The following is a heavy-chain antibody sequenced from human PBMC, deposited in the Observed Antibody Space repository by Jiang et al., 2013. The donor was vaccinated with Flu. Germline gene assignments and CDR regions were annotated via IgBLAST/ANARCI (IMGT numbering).Heavy chain of an antibody. V-gene: IGHV4-39*07. CDR3: ARVFPGYSSSWFSNWFDP. D-gene: IGHD6-13*01. J-gene: IGHJ5*02. CDR1: GGSIRSNNHV. CDR2: LLYGTT. Sequence: LTCTVSGGSIRSNNHVLGLDPPAPREGTGVDWEYLLYGTTYNNPSLKSRVTISIDTSKDQFSLNLRSVTAADTAVYYCARVFPGYSSSWFSNWFDPWGQGTLVIVSS.